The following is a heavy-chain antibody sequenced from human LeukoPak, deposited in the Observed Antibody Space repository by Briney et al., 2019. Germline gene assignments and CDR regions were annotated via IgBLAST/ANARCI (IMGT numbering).Heavy chain of an antibody. J-gene: IGHJ5*02. CDR1: GYTFTGYY. CDR2: INPNSGGT. V-gene: IGHV1-2*02. CDR3: ARLAYDQPHGWFDP. Sequence: ASVKVSCKASGYTFTGYYMHWVRQAPGQGLEWMGWINPNSGGTNYAQKFQGRVTMTRDTSISTAYMEQSRLRSDDTAVYYCARLAYDQPHGWFDPWGQGTLVTVSS. D-gene: IGHD3-22*01.